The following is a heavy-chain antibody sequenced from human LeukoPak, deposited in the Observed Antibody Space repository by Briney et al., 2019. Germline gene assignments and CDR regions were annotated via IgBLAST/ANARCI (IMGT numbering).Heavy chain of an antibody. CDR2: ISSSSRTI. CDR1: GFTFSNYN. CDR3: ARDRGGTDDFWSGYYTGYFDY. V-gene: IGHV3-48*01. J-gene: IGHJ4*02. Sequence: GGSLRLSCAAPGFTFSNYNMNWVRQAPGKGLEWVSYISSSSRTIYYADSVKGRFTISRDNAKNSLYLQMNSLRAEDTAVFYCARDRGGTDDFWSGYYTGYFDYWGQGTLVTVSS. D-gene: IGHD3-3*01.